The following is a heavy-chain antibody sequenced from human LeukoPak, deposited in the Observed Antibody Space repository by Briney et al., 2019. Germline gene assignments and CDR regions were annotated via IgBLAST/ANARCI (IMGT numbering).Heavy chain of an antibody. CDR2: IQDSGSNK. Sequence: GGSLRLSCAASGFTFSSYGMHWVRQAAGKGLEWVAFIQDSGSNKYYADSVKGRFTISRDNSKNTLYLQMNSLRAEDTAVYYCAKGNAATDYWGQGTLVTVSS. CDR3: AKGNAATDY. J-gene: IGHJ4*02. V-gene: IGHV3-30*02. D-gene: IGHD1-1*01. CDR1: GFTFSSYG.